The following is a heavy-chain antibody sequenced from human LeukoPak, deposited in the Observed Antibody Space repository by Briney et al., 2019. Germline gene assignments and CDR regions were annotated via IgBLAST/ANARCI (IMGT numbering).Heavy chain of an antibody. CDR3: AKGGHYDSSGYFGPSGY. J-gene: IGHJ4*02. Sequence: PGRSLRLSCAASGLTFSNFGMHWARQAPGKGLEWVAVISYDGSDQYYIDSVKGRFTISRDNSKNTLYLQMNSLRAEDAAVYYCAKGGHYDSSGYFGPSGYWGQGTLVTVSS. CDR1: GLTFSNFG. D-gene: IGHD3-22*01. CDR2: ISYDGSDQ. V-gene: IGHV3-30*18.